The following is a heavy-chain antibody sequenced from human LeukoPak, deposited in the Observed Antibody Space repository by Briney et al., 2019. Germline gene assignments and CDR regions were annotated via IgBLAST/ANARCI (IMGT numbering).Heavy chain of an antibody. CDR1: RFSLSTFW. J-gene: IGHJ4*02. CDR2: INLEATTT. CDR3: TRGGYEPFDY. D-gene: IGHD5-12*01. Sequence: GGSLRLSCAASRFSLSTFWMHWVRQAPGKGLVWVSRINLEATTTTYADSVKGRFTISRDNAKNTVFLQMESLRAEDTAVYYCTRGGYEPFDYWGQGALVTVSS. V-gene: IGHV3-74*01.